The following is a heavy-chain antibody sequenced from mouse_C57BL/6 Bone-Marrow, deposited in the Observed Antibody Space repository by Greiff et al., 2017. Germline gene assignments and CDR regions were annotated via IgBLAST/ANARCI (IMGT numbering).Heavy chain of an antibody. J-gene: IGHJ3*01. CDR2: IDPENGDT. D-gene: IGHD2-3*01. CDR1: GFNIKDDY. Sequence: EVQLVESGAELVRPGASVKLSCTASGFNIKDDYMHWVKQRPEQGLEWIGWIDPENGDTEYASKFQGKATITADTSSNTAYLQLSSLTSEDTAVYYCTTEGWLLPFAYWGQGTLVTVSA. V-gene: IGHV14-4*01. CDR3: TTEGWLLPFAY.